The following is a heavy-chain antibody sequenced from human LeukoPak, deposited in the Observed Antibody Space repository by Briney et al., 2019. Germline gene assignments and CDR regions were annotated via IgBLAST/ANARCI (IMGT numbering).Heavy chain of an antibody. CDR2: ISGSGGST. V-gene: IGHV3-23*01. J-gene: IGHJ4*02. CDR1: GFTFSSYA. Sequence: GGSLRLSCAASGFTFSSYAMSWVRQAPGKGLEWVSAISGSGGSTYYADSVKGRFTISRDNSKDTLYLQMNSLRAEDTAVYYCAANGDSSAWHWNYWGQGTLVTVSS. CDR3: AANGDSSAWHWNY. D-gene: IGHD3-22*01.